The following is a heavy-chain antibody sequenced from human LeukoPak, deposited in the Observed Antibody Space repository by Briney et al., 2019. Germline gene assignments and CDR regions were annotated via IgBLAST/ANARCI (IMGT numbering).Heavy chain of an antibody. CDR1: GGSISSGDYY. D-gene: IGHD3-22*01. V-gene: IGHV4-30-4*01. CDR2: IYYSGST. Sequence: PSETLSLACTVSGGSISSGDYYWSWIRQPPGKGLEWIGYIYYSGSTYYNPSLKSRVTISVDTSKNQFSLKLSSVTAADTAVYYCARVYYYDNSGYGKDYFDYWGQGTLVTVSS. CDR3: ARVYYYDNSGYGKDYFDY. J-gene: IGHJ4*02.